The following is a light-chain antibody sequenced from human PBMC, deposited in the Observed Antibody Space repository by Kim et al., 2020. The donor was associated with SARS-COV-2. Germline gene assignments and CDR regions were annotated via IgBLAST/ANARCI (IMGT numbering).Light chain of an antibody. CDR3: SSYTGTTTV. J-gene: IGLJ3*02. CDR2: DVS. V-gene: IGLV2-14*03. Sequence: PGQSISISCTGSSNDVGAYNYVSWYQQHPGKAPKLMIHDVSDRPSGVSNRFSGSKSGNTASLTISELQAEDEADYYCSSYTGTTTVFGGGTQLTVL. CDR1: SNDVGAYNY.